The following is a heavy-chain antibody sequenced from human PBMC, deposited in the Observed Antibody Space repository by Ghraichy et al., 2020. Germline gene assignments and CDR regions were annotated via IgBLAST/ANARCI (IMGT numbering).Heavy chain of an antibody. CDR2: IYTSGST. CDR1: GGSISSYY. J-gene: IGHJ6*03. V-gene: IGHV4-4*07. CDR3: ARDRGGDFWSGYYESYYYYYMDV. Sequence: SETLSLTCTVSGGSISSYYWSWIRQPAGKGLEWIGRIYTSGSTNYNPSLKSRVTMSVDTSKNQFSLKLSSVTAADTAVYYCARDRGGDFWSGYYESYYYYYMDVWGKGTTVTVSS. D-gene: IGHD3-3*01.